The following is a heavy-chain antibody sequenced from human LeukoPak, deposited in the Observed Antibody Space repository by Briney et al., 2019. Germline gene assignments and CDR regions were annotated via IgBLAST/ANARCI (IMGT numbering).Heavy chain of an antibody. V-gene: IGHV5-51*01. Sequence: GESLKISCRGSGYRFTSYWIGWVRQMPGKGLEWMGIIDPDDSDTRYSPSFQGQVTISADKSISTAYLQWSSLKASDTAMYYCARRDYYDSSGSDYWGQGTLVTVSS. J-gene: IGHJ4*02. CDR3: ARRDYYDSSGSDY. CDR1: GYRFTSYW. CDR2: IDPDDSDT. D-gene: IGHD3-22*01.